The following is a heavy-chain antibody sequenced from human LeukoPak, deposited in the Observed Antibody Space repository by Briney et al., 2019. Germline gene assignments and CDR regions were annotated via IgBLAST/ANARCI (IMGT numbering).Heavy chain of an antibody. J-gene: IGHJ4*02. D-gene: IGHD6-6*01. V-gene: IGHV4-34*01. CDR3: ARIEYSSSSAVDY. CDR1: GGSFSGYY. CDR2: INHSGST. Sequence: SSETLSLTCAVYGGSFSGYYWSWIRQPPGKGLEWIGEINHSGSTNYNPSLKSRVTISVDTSKNQFSLKLSSVTAADTAVYYCARIEYSSSSAVDYWGQGTLVTVSS.